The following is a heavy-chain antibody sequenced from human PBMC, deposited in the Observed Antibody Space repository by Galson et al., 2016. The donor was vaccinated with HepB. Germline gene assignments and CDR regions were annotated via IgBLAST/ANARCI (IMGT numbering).Heavy chain of an antibody. J-gene: IGHJ6*03. Sequence: CAISGDSVSSNSASWNFIRQSPSRGLEWLGRTYYRSKWYNDYAVSVRSRITINPDTSKNQLSLQLNSVTPEDTAVYYCARGISEQLKPSAYYYYVDVWGKGTTVTVSS. CDR3: ARGISEQLKPSAYYYYVDV. V-gene: IGHV6-1*01. CDR2: TYYRSKWYN. CDR1: GDSVSSNSAS. D-gene: IGHD1-1*01.